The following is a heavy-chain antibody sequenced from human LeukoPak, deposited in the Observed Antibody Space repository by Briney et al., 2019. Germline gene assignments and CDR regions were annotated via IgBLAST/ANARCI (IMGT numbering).Heavy chain of an antibody. D-gene: IGHD5-18*01. CDR2: INPDGSEV. CDR3: ARDRGYTSFDY. Sequence: GGSLRLSCAAYGFSFSNSWMTWVRQAPGKDLEWVASINPDGSEVSYVGSVEGRFTISRDNAKNSVYLQMSSLRAEETGVFYCARDRGYTSFDYWGQGALVAVSS. CDR1: GFSFSNSW. J-gene: IGHJ4*02. V-gene: IGHV3-7*01.